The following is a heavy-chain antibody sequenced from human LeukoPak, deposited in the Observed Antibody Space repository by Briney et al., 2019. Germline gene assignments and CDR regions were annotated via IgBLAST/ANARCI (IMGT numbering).Heavy chain of an antibody. D-gene: IGHD3-22*01. CDR3: ARGHYYDSSGRGSDAFDI. Sequence: ASVKLSCKASGYTFTIYDINWVRQATGQGIEWMGWMNPNSGNTGYAQKFQGRVTITRNTSISTAYMELSSLRSEDTAVYYCARGHYYDSSGRGSDAFDIWGQGTMVTVSS. CDR1: GYTFTIYD. J-gene: IGHJ3*02. V-gene: IGHV1-8*01. CDR2: MNPNSGNT.